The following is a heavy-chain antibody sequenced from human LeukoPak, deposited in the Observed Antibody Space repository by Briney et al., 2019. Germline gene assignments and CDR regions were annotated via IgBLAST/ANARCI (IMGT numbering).Heavy chain of an antibody. CDR3: TRGYDSSGYYSGPYGY. Sequence: GGSLRLSCTASGFTFGDYAMSWVRQAPGKGLEWVGFIRSKAYGGTTEYAASVKGRFTISRDDSKSIAYLQMNSLKTEDTAVYYCTRGYDSSGYYSGPYGYWGQGTLVTVSS. V-gene: IGHV3-49*04. CDR1: GFTFGDYA. D-gene: IGHD3-22*01. J-gene: IGHJ4*02. CDR2: IRSKAYGGTT.